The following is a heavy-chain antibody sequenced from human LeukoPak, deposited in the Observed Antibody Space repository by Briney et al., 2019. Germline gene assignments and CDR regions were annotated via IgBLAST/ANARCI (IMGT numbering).Heavy chain of an antibody. CDR3: TTPWFDP. Sequence: SETLSLTCTVSGASISSSSYYWSWVRQPPGKGLELIGEVNQSGSTNYNPSLKSRVTMSVDTSKNQFSLKLTSVTAADTAVYYCTTPWFDPWGQGTLVTVSS. CDR2: VNQSGST. J-gene: IGHJ5*02. D-gene: IGHD1-14*01. CDR1: GASISSSSYY. V-gene: IGHV4-39*07.